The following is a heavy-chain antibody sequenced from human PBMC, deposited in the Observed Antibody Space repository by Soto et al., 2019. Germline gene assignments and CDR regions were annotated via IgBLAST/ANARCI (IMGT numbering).Heavy chain of an antibody. V-gene: IGHV1-69*01. CDR2: IFPKFGTT. CDR1: GDTDTNYV. J-gene: IGHJ6*02. D-gene: IGHD3-16*02. CDR3: EAEMTFGKLSVV. Sequence: QVQLVQSGAEVKKPGSSVKVSCKASGDTDTNYVISWVRQAPGQGLEWMGGIFPKFGTTYSAQKLQDRLTITADESTSTVYMQLGSLRLDDTAVYYCEAEMTFGKLSVVWDQGTTVTVSS.